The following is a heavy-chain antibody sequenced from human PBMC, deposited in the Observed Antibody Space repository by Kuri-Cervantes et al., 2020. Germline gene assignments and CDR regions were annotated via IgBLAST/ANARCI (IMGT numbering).Heavy chain of an antibody. CDR2: IKPDGNEK. Sequence: GESLKISCAASGFTFSNYWMTWVRQAPGKGLEWVANIKPDGNEKYYVDSVRGRFTISRDNSKNTLYLQMNSLRAEDTAVYYCAREGRPPSSPHAFDIWGQGTMVTVSS. CDR3: AREGRPPSSPHAFDI. CDR1: GFTFSNYW. V-gene: IGHV3-7*01. J-gene: IGHJ3*02.